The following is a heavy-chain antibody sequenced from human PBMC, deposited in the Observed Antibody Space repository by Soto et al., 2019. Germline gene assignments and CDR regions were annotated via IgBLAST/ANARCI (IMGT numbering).Heavy chain of an antibody. CDR1: GFTFSSYS. V-gene: IGHV3-48*02. CDR3: ARHPVVPAAMGMDV. J-gene: IGHJ6*02. D-gene: IGHD2-2*01. CDR2: ISSSSTI. Sequence: GGSLRLSCAASGFTFSSYSMNWVRQAPGKGLEWVSYISSSSTIYYADSVKGRFTISRDNAKNSLYLQMNSLRDEDTAVYYCARHPVVPAAMGMDVWGQGTTVTVSS.